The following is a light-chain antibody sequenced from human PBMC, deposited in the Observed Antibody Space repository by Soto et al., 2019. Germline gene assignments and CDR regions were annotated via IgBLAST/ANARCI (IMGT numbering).Light chain of an antibody. Sequence: DIQMTQSPSTLSASVEDRVTITCRVSQSISAWLAWYQQKPGKAPKLLVYKASTLETGVPSRFSGSGSGTEFTLTISSLQPDDFATYYCHQYHKFPYTFGQGTKLEIK. J-gene: IGKJ2*01. CDR1: QSISAW. CDR2: KAS. CDR3: HQYHKFPYT. V-gene: IGKV1-5*03.